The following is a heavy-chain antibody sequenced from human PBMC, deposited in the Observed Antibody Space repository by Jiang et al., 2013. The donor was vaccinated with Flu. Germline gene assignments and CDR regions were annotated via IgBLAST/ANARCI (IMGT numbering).Heavy chain of an antibody. CDR2: IYYSGST. V-gene: IGHV4-59*01. J-gene: IGHJ5*02. D-gene: IGHD6-13*01. Sequence: SWIRQPPGKGLEWIGYIYYSGSTNYNPSLKSRVTISVDTSKNQFSLKLSSVTAADTAVYYCARDRGGSSWYEEDWFDPWGQGTLVTVSS. CDR3: ARDRGGSSWYEEDWFDP.